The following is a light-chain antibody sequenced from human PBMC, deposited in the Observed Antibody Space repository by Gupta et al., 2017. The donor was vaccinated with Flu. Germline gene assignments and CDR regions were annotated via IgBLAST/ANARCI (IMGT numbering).Light chain of an antibody. Sequence: QSALTQPASVSGSPGQSITISCTGTSSDVGSYNLVSWYQQHPGEAPKLIIYEVTKRPSGVSNRFSGSKSDNAAYLTISALQADDEADYYCCSYAAPMSRDVFGTGTKVTVL. J-gene: IGLJ1*01. CDR3: CSYAAPMSRDV. CDR2: EVT. V-gene: IGLV2-23*02. CDR1: SSDVGSYNL.